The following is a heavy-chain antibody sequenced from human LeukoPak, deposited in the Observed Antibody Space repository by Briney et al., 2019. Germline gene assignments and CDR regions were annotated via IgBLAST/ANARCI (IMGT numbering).Heavy chain of an antibody. D-gene: IGHD2-2*01. CDR2: INWNGDEI. CDR3: VRGQAIVVVPVAMGF. CDR1: GFTFDDYG. Sequence: GGSLRLSCAASGFTFDDYGMNWVRQVPGKGLEWISGINWNGDEIGYANSVKGRFTISRDNAKHSVSLQMDSLTAEDAALYYCVRGQAIVVVPVAMGFWGQGTLVTVSS. V-gene: IGHV3-20*04. J-gene: IGHJ4*02.